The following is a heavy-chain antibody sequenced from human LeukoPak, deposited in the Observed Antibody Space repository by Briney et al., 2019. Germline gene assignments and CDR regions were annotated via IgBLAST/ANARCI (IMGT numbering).Heavy chain of an antibody. CDR1: GFTFSDYY. Sequence: GGSPRLSCAASGFTFSDYYMSWIRQAPGKGLEWVSYISSSGSTIYYADSVKGRFTISRGNAKNSLYLQMNSLRAEDTAVYYCARDPYYYYDSSGSPFDYWGQGTLVTVSS. CDR3: ARDPYYYYDSSGSPFDY. CDR2: ISSSGSTI. J-gene: IGHJ4*02. D-gene: IGHD3-22*01. V-gene: IGHV3-11*01.